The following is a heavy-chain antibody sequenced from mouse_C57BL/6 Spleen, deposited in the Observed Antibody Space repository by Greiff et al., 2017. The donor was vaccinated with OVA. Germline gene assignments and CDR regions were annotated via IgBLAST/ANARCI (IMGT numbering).Heavy chain of an antibody. CDR2: IWSGGST. V-gene: IGHV2-2*01. CDR1: GFSLTSYG. CDR3: ARNYREPYAMDY. Sequence: VQLQQSGPGLVQPSQSLSITCTVSGFSLTSYGVHWVRQSPGKGLEWLGVIWSGGSTDYNAAFITRLSISKDNSTSPDAFSMNSLQADDTAIYSCARNYREPYAMDYWGQGTSVTVSS. J-gene: IGHJ4*01.